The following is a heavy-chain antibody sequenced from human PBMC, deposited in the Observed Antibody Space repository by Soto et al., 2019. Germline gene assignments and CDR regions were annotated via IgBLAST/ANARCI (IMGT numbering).Heavy chain of an antibody. CDR1: GFTFSSYW. D-gene: IGHD6-13*01. J-gene: IGHJ6*02. CDR3: ARIAASGRGWDV. V-gene: IGHV3-7*01. Sequence: EVQLVESGGGLVQPGGSLRLSCVDSGFTFSSYWMSWVRQAPVKGLEWVGNIKQDGSEENYVDSVKGRFTIARDNAKNSMDLQMNGLRAEDTAVYYCARIAASGRGWDVWGQGTTVVVSS. CDR2: IKQDGSEE.